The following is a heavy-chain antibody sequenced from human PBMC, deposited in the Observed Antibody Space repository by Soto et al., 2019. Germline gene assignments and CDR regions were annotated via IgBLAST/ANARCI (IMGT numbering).Heavy chain of an antibody. J-gene: IGHJ3*02. CDR1: GDSVSSNSAA. D-gene: IGHD5-18*01. Sequence: QLQLQQSGPGLVKPSQTLSLTCAISGDSVSSNSAAWNWIRQSPSRGLEWLGRTYYRSMWYNDYAVSVKSRISINPDTSKNQFSLQLNSVTPEDTAVYYCARVDTAMVRDAFDIWGQGTMVTVSS. CDR3: ARVDTAMVRDAFDI. V-gene: IGHV6-1*01. CDR2: TYYRSMWYN.